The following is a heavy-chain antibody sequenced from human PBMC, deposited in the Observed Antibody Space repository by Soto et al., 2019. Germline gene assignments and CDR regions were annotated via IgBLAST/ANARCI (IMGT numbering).Heavy chain of an antibody. Sequence: GESLKISCKGSGYSFTSYWIAWLRQMPGKGLEWMGIIYPGDSDTTYSPSFQGQVAISADKSISTAYLQWSSLKASDTAMYYCSRRAQLSDGRAFCSWGQGTMVTVAS. D-gene: IGHD1-1*01. CDR2: IYPGDSDT. CDR1: GYSFTSYW. CDR3: SRRAQLSDGRAFCS. V-gene: IGHV5-51*01. J-gene: IGHJ3*02.